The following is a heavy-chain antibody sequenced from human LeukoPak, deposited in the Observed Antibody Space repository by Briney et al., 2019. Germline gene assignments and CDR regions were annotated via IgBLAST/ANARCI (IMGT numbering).Heavy chain of an antibody. J-gene: IGHJ3*01. D-gene: IGHD4-23*01. CDR3: ARGGVATAWGAFDV. Sequence: GGSLRLSCAASGFKFKTYGMHWVRQAPGEGLEWVAVIYYDGNQKYYGDSVKGRFTVSGDVSENMLYLQMSSLRADDTAVYYCARGGVATAWGAFDVWGQGTMVTVSS. CDR1: GFKFKTYG. V-gene: IGHV3-33*01. CDR2: IYYDGNQK.